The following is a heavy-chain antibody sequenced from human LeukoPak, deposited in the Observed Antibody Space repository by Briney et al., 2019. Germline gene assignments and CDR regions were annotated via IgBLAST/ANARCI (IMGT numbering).Heavy chain of an antibody. J-gene: IGHJ5*02. Sequence: SETLSLTCSVSGYSISSGYQWAWIRQSPGKGLEWIGSIYHSGSAHYNPSLKSRVTISVETSKNQFSLNMYSVTAADTAVYYCARDPRWLTPDCTSTSCYENYFDPWGQGTLVTVSS. D-gene: IGHD2-2*01. V-gene: IGHV4-38-2*02. CDR1: GYSISSGYQ. CDR3: ARDPRWLTPDCTSTSCYENYFDP. CDR2: IYHSGSA.